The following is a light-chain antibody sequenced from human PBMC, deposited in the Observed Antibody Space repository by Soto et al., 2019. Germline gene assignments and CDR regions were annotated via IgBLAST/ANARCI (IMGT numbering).Light chain of an antibody. J-gene: IGLJ3*02. CDR1: TSDVGGYDV. CDR3: CSFAGRSTFWV. Sequence: QSALTQPAAVSGSPGQSITISCSGTTSDVGGYDVVSWYQQHPGKAPKLMIVEVNQRPSGVSDRFSGSKSGNTAYLTISGLQAGDEADYYCCSFAGRSTFWVFGGGTKLTVL. V-gene: IGLV2-23*02. CDR2: EVN.